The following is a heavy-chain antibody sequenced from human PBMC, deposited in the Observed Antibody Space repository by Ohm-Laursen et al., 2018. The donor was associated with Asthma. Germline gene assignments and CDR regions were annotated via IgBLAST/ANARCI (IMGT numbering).Heavy chain of an antibody. CDR2: ISYSGTP. CDR3: LRSRTRGAFDY. CDR1: GDPISDTYT. D-gene: IGHD1-1*01. J-gene: IGHJ4*02. V-gene: IGHV4-39*01. Sequence: SETLSLTCTVSGDPISDTYTWGWVRQPPGKGLEYIGTISYSGTPYDNPSLRSRVTISVDTSKNQFSLKVSSVTAADTAVYYCLRSRTRGAFDYWGQGRLVTVSS.